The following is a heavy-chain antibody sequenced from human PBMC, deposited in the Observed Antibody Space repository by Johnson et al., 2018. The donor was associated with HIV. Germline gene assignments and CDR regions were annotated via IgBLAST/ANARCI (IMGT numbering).Heavy chain of an antibody. CDR2: IYSGGST. D-gene: IGHD5-18*01. CDR1: GFTVSSNY. CDR3: ARDPRGEAMALDAFDI. V-gene: IGHV3-66*01. J-gene: IGHJ3*02. Sequence: VQLVESGGGLVQPGGSLRLSCAASGFTVSSNYMSWVRQAPGTGLEWVSVIYSGGSTYYADSVTGRFTNSRDNSKNTLYLQMNSLRAEDTAVYYCARDPRGEAMALDAFDIWGQGTMVTVSS.